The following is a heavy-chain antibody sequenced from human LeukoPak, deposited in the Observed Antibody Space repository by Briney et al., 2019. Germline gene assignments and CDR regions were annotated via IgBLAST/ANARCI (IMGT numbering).Heavy chain of an antibody. V-gene: IGHV3-23*01. D-gene: IGHD4-11*01. CDR1: GFSFSSFG. CDR2: ISGDGRDT. CDR3: ARGARLQPMGEF. Sequence: GGSLRLSYAASGFSFSSFGMSWVRQAPGRGLQWVSSISGDGRDTFYADSVKGRFTVSRDNSKTTMFLQMNSLRVEDTALYYCARGARLQPMGEFWGQGTLVTVSS. J-gene: IGHJ4*02.